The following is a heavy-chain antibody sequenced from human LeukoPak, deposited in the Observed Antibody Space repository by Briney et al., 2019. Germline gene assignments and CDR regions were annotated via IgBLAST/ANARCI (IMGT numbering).Heavy chain of an antibody. V-gene: IGHV4-59*01. Sequence: ASETLSLTCTVSGGSISSYYWSWIRQPPGKGLEWIGYIYYSGSTNYNPSLKSRVTISVDTSKNQFSLKLSSVSAADTAVYYCARDLGITGYYPFDYWGQGILVTVSS. D-gene: IGHD3-9*01. CDR3: ARDLGITGYYPFDY. J-gene: IGHJ4*02. CDR2: IYYSGST. CDR1: GGSISSYY.